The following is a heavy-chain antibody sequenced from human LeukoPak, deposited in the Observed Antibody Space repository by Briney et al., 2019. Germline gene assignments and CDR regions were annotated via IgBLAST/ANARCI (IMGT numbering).Heavy chain of an antibody. Sequence: ASVKVSCKASGYTFTDYYMHWVRQAPGRGLEWMGWINPNSGVTKFAQKFQGRVTMTRDTSTTTAFMELSRLRSDDTAVYYCAREAGYYYYYMDVWAKGTTVTVSS. CDR3: AREAGYYYYYMDV. CDR2: INPNSGVT. V-gene: IGHV1-2*02. J-gene: IGHJ6*03. CDR1: GYTFTDYY.